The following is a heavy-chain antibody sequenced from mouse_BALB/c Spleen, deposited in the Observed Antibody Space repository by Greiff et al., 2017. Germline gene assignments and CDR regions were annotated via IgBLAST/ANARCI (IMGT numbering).Heavy chain of an antibody. V-gene: IGHV14-1*02. CDR2: IDPENGNT. CDR1: GFNIKDYY. D-gene: IGHD2-10*02. Sequence: VQLQQSGAELVRPGALVKLSCKASGFNIKDYYMHWVKQRPEQGLEWIGWIDPENGNTIYDPKFQGKASITADTSSNTAYLQLSSLTSEDTAVYYCAMRDGVWDWYFDVWGAGTTVTVSS. CDR3: AMRDGVWDWYFDV. J-gene: IGHJ1*01.